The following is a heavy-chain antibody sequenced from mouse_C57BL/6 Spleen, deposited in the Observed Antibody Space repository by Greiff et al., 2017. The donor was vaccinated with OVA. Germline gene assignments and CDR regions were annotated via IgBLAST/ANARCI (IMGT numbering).Heavy chain of an antibody. CDR2: ISYDGSN. CDR1: GYSITSGYY. J-gene: IGHJ3*01. D-gene: IGHD2-4*01. Sequence: ESGPGLVKPSQSLSLTCSVTGYSITSGYYWNWIRQFPGNKLEWMGYISYDGSNNYNPSLKNRISITRDTSKNQFFLKLNSVTTEDTATYYCARYYDYDRAWFAYWGQGTLVTVSA. V-gene: IGHV3-6*01. CDR3: ARYYDYDRAWFAY.